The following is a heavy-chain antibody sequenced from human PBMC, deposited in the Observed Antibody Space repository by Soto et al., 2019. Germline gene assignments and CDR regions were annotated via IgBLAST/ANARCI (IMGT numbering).Heavy chain of an antibody. CDR3: ARDRVSVVVVVPLDV. CDR2: ISAYNGHT. J-gene: IGHJ6*02. CDR1: GYNFINYG. V-gene: IGHV1-18*01. Sequence: ASVKVSCKASGYNFINYGITWVRQAPGQGLEWMGWISAYNGHTKYAQKFQGRVTMTTDTSTNTAYVDLSSLRSDDTAVYYCARDRVSVVVVVPLDVWGQGTTVTVS. D-gene: IGHD3-22*01.